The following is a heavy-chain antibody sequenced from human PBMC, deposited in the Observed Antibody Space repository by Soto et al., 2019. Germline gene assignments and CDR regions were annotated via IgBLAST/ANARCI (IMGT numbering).Heavy chain of an antibody. CDR2: ITSSGSST. CDR3: AKGVEGYVVSSFDS. Sequence: GSLRLSCAASGFIFSDYAMTWVCQTPGKGLEWVSAITSSGSSTYFADSLKGRITISRDNSKNTLSLQMDSLRVEDTAIYYCAKGVEGYVVSSFDSWGQGALVTVSS. J-gene: IGHJ4*02. D-gene: IGHD5-12*01. CDR1: GFIFSDYA. V-gene: IGHV3-23*01.